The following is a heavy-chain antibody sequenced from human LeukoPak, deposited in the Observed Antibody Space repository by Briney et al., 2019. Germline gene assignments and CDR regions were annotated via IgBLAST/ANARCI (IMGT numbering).Heavy chain of an antibody. J-gene: IGHJ4*02. CDR3: ARAPDGDCGDYVAPYFDY. D-gene: IGHD4-17*01. V-gene: IGHV5-51*01. CDR2: IYPGDSDT. Sequence: GESLKISCKGSGYSFTSYWIGWVRQMPGKGLEWMGIIYPGDSDTRYSPSFQGQVTISADKSISTAYLQWSSLKASDTAMYYCARAPDGDCGDYVAPYFDYWGQGTLVTVSS. CDR1: GYSFTSYW.